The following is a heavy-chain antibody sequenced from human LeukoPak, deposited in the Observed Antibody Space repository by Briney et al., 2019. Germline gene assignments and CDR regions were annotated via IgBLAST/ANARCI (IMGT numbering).Heavy chain of an antibody. J-gene: IGHJ5*02. CDR2: TNPNSGGT. CDR1: GYIFTGYY. Sequence: ASVEVSCKSSGYIFTGYYIHWVRQAPGQGLEWMGGTNPNSGGTKYAQNFQDRVTMTRATSIRPAYMELYRLTSEATAVYFCARDQTGYDDAFASWGQGTLVTVSS. V-gene: IGHV1-2*02. CDR3: ARDQTGYDDAFAS. D-gene: IGHD3-16*01.